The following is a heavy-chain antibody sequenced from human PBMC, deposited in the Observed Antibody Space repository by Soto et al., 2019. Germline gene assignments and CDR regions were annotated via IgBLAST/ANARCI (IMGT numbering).Heavy chain of an antibody. D-gene: IGHD4-17*01. CDR1: GGTFSSHS. CDR2: VITLFGTA. Sequence: VQLMQSGAEVKKPGSSVKVSCTASGGTFSSHSINWVRQAAGQGLEWMGGVITLFGTANYAQTFQGRVSITADPSTSTVYMELNSLPSGDTAVYYCAREVGYGDFSAALLDWGQGTLVTVSS. V-gene: IGHV1-69*01. J-gene: IGHJ4*02. CDR3: AREVGYGDFSAALLD.